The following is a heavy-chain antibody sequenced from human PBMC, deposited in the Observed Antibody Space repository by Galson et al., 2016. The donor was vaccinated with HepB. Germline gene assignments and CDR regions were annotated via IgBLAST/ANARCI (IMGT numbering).Heavy chain of an antibody. CDR3: ARDKSFYYYGMDV. CDR2: ISYRGSGK. CDR1: GFAFSGSA. V-gene: IGHV3-30-3*01. J-gene: IGHJ6*02. Sequence: SLRLSCAASGFAFSGSAMHWVRQAPGKGLEWVAAISYRGSGKSYADSVKGRVTISRDNSNNTLYLQMTSLSPEDTAVYYCARDKSFYYYGMDVWGQGTTVTVSS.